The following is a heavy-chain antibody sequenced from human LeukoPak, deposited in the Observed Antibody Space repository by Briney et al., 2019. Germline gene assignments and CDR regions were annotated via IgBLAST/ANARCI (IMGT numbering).Heavy chain of an antibody. CDR2: INPSGGST. D-gene: IGHD3-10*01. J-gene: IGHJ4*02. V-gene: IGHV1-46*01. Sequence: GASVKVSCKASGYTFTSYYMHWVRQAPGQGLEWMGIINPSGGSTSYAQKFQGRVTMTRDTSISTAYMELSSLRSEDTAVYYCARVLTRGRPDYWGQGTLVTVSS. CDR3: ARVLTRGRPDY. CDR1: GYTFTSYY.